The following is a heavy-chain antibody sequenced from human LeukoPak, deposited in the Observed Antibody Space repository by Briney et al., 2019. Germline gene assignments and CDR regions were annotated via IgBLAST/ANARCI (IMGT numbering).Heavy chain of an antibody. CDR3: ARTAMVEYYFDY. V-gene: IGHV4-59*01. CDR2: IYYSGST. D-gene: IGHD5-18*01. Sequence: SETLSLTCTVSGGSISSYYWSWIRQPPGKGLEWIGYIYYSGSTNYNPSLKSRVTISVDTSKNQFSLKLSSVTAADTAVYYCARTAMVEYYFDYWGQGTLVTDSS. CDR1: GGSISSYY. J-gene: IGHJ4*02.